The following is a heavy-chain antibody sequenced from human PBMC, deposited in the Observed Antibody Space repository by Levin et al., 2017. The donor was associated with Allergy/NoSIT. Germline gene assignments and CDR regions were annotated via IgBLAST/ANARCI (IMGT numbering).Heavy chain of an antibody. CDR3: AKEHWGATVTTIDY. CDR1: GFTFSGFG. V-gene: IGHV3-30*18. D-gene: IGHD4-17*01. J-gene: IGHJ4*02. Sequence: GESLKISCAISGFTFSGFGMHWVRQAPGKGLEWLAVISNDGINKYYAGSVWGRFTISRDNSKNTLYLQMDSLTTEDTAVYYCAKEHWGATVTTIDYWGQGTLVTVSS. CDR2: ISNDGINK.